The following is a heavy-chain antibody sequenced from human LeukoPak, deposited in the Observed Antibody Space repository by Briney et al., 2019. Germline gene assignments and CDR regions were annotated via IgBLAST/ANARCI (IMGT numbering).Heavy chain of an antibody. D-gene: IGHD2-2*01. CDR1: GGSVRSGGYS. J-gene: IGHJ4*02. V-gene: IGHV4-31*03. Sequence: SQTLSLTCTVSGGSVRSGGYSWGWIRQHPGKGLESIGYIDYSGSTYYNPSLKSRATISVGTSKSQCSLKLSSVTAADTAVYFWARGDCSSTTCPFDYWGQGTLVTVSS. CDR3: ARGDCSSTTCPFDY. CDR2: IDYSGST.